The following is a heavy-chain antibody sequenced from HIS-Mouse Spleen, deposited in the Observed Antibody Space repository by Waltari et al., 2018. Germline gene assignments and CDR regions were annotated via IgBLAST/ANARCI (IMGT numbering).Heavy chain of an antibody. CDR2: IWYDGSNK. CDR3: AILGAYSGSYFDY. Sequence: QVQLVESGGGVVQPGRSLRLSCAASGFTFSSYGMHWVRQAPGKGLEWVAVIWYDGSNKYYADSVKGRFTISRDNSKNTLYLQMNSLRAEDTAVYYCAILGAYSGSYFDYWGQGTLVTVSS. CDR1: GFTFSSYG. D-gene: IGHD1-26*01. J-gene: IGHJ4*02. V-gene: IGHV3-33*01.